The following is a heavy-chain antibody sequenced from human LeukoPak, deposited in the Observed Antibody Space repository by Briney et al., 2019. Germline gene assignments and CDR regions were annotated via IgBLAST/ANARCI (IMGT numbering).Heavy chain of an antibody. CDR2: IQYHGRDK. CDR1: GFTFRTSG. CDR3: AREGGRTVAGTFDN. D-gene: IGHD6-19*01. V-gene: IGHV3-30*02. Sequence: GGSLRLSCAASGFTFRTSGMHWVRQAPGKGLERVAFIQYHGRDKYYADSVKGRFTISRDNSKNTLYMEVNSLRAEDTAVYYCAREGGRTVAGTFDNWGQGTLVTVSS. J-gene: IGHJ4*02.